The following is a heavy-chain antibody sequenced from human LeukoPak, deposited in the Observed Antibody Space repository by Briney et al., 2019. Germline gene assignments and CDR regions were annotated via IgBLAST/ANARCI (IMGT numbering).Heavy chain of an antibody. CDR1: GFTFSSYE. Sequence: PGGSLRLSCAASGFTFSSYEMNWVRQALGKGLEWVSYISSSGSTIYYADSVKGRFTISRDNAKNSLYLQMNSLRAEDTAVYYCAREGVWMADTGEPRGYFDLWGRGTLVTVSS. V-gene: IGHV3-48*03. D-gene: IGHD1-14*01. CDR3: AREGVWMADTGEPRGYFDL. J-gene: IGHJ2*01. CDR2: ISSSGSTI.